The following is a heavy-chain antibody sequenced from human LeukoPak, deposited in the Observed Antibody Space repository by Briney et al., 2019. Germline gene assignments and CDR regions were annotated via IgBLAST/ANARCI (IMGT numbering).Heavy chain of an antibody. Sequence: SDTLPHTYIVSGGSISSSTSYGGWIRQPPGKGVGWFGSMFYSGLTYYNPALKSRATISVDTSKNQFSLKLSSVTAADTAVYYCASCYYDTSGPKWFDPWGQGTLVTVSS. D-gene: IGHD3-22*01. CDR3: ASCYYDTSGPKWFDP. V-gene: IGHV4-39*01. CDR2: MFYSGLT. CDR1: GGSISSSTSY. J-gene: IGHJ5*02.